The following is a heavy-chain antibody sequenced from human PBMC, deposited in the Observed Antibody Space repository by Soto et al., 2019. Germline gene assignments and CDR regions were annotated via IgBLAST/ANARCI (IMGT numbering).Heavy chain of an antibody. CDR3: ARDPGYSYGYN. D-gene: IGHD5-18*01. CDR1: GYTFTSYA. V-gene: IGHV1-3*01. CDR2: INAGNGHT. J-gene: IGHJ4*02. Sequence: QVQLVQSGAEVKKPGASVKVSCKASGYTFTSYAMHWARQAPGQRLEWMGWINAGNGHTKYSQTSQGRVAITRDTAASTAYMELSSLRSEDTAVYYCARDPGYSYGYNWGQGTLVTVSS.